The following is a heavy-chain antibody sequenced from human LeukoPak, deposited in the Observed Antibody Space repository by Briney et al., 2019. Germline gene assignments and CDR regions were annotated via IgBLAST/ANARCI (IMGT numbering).Heavy chain of an antibody. J-gene: IGHJ6*03. D-gene: IGHD1-26*01. Sequence: GGSLRLSCTASGFAFSTYDMNWVRQAPGNGLEWVSYISGGSTYIYYTDSVKGRFTISRDNAKNSLNLQMESLSAEDTAVYYCARESGIMVGDYYYYYMDVWGIGATVTVSS. CDR2: ISGGSTYI. CDR1: GFAFSTYD. CDR3: ARESGIMVGDYYYYYMDV. V-gene: IGHV3-21*01.